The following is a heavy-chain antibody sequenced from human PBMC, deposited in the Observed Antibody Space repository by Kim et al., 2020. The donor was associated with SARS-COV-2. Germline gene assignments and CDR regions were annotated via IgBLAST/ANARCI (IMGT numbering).Heavy chain of an antibody. CDR2: IIPIFGTA. J-gene: IGHJ5*02. CDR1: GGTFSSYA. V-gene: IGHV1-69*13. CDR3: ARECDGRDYGDLGNWFDP. Sequence: SVKVSCKASGGTFSSYAISWVRQAPGQGLEWMGGIIPIFGTANYAQKFQGRVTITADESTSTAYMELSSLRSEDTAVYYCARECDGRDYGDLGNWFDPWGQGTLVTVSS. D-gene: IGHD4-17*01.